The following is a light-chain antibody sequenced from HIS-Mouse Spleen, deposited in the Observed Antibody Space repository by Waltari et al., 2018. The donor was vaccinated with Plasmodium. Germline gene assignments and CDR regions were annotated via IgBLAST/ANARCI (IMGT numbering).Light chain of an antibody. CDR2: EVS. J-gene: IGLJ2*01. CDR3: SSYAGSNNLV. CDR1: SSVVGGSNY. Sequence: QSALTQPPSASGSPGQSVTISCTGTSSVVGGSNYVSWYQHHPGKAPKLMIYEVSKRPSGVPDRFSGSKSGNTASLTVSGLQAEDEADYYCSSYAGSNNLVFGGGTKLTVL. V-gene: IGLV2-8*01.